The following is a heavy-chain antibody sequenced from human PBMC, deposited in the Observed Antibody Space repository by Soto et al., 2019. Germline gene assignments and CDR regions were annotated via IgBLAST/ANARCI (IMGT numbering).Heavy chain of an antibody. CDR3: ARPSGSYGDYAWSLKY. V-gene: IGHV1-18*01. CDR1: GYTFTGYS. CDR2: ISAYRGDT. Sequence: QVQLVQSGAEVKKPGASVKVSCKASGYTFTGYSVGWVRQAPGQGLEWMGWISAYRGDTYYTQRFQDRLTMTTGASTSTAYMELRSLRSDDTAVYYCARPSGSYGDYAWSLKYWGQGTLVTVSS. J-gene: IGHJ4*02. D-gene: IGHD4-17*01.